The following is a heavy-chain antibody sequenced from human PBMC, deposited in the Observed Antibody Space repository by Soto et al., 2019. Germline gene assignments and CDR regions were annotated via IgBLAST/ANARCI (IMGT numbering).Heavy chain of an antibody. CDR2: ISYDGSNK. V-gene: IGHV3-30*18. CDR3: AKDRNVSRWYXSSWYGPGSYYYYGMDV. D-gene: IGHD6-13*01. J-gene: IGHJ6*02. Sequence: SLRLSCAASGFTFSSYGMHWVRQAPGKGLEWVAVISYDGSNKYYADSVKGRFTISRDNSKNTLYLQTNSLRAEDTAVYYCAKDRNVSRWYXSSWYGPGSYYYYGMDVWGQGTTVTVSS. CDR1: GFTFSSYG.